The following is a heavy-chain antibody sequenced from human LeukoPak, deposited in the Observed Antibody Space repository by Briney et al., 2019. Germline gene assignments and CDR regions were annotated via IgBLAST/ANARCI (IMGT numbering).Heavy chain of an antibody. CDR3: ASGYSGYDSNYYYYYYMDV. V-gene: IGHV4-34*01. J-gene: IGHJ6*03. CDR2: INHSGST. Sequence: SETLSLTCAVYGGSFSGYYWSWIRQPPAKGLEWIGEINHSGSTNYNPSLQSRVTISVDTSQNQCSLKLSCVPAADTAVYYCASGYSGYDSNYYYYYYMDVWGKGTTVTVSS. CDR1: GGSFSGYY. D-gene: IGHD5-12*01.